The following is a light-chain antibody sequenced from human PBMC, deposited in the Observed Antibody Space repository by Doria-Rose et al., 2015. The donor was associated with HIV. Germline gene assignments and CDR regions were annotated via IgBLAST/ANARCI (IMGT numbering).Light chain of an antibody. CDR2: DAS. CDR3: QQYDKLPYT. V-gene: IGKV1-33*01. Sequence: DIRMTQSPSSLSASVGDRVTITCQASQDISNSLRWYQQKPGKAPKLLIYDASNLESGVPSRFSGSGSGTDFTFAISSLQPEDIATYYCQQYDKLPYTFGQGTKLEIK. CDR1: QDISNS. J-gene: IGKJ2*01.